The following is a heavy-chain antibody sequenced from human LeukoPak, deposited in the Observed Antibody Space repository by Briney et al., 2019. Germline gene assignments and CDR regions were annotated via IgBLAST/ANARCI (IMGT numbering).Heavy chain of an antibody. V-gene: IGHV1-2*02. CDR2: ISPNSGGT. J-gene: IGHJ4*02. CDR1: GYTFTGYY. Sequence: GASVKVSCKASGYTFTGYYMHWVRQAPGQGLEWMGWISPNSGGTNYAQKFQGRVTMTRDTSISTAYMELSRLRSDDTAVYYCARGYYYDSSGSSGAYYWGQGTLVTVSS. CDR3: ARGYYYDSSGSSGAYY. D-gene: IGHD3-22*01.